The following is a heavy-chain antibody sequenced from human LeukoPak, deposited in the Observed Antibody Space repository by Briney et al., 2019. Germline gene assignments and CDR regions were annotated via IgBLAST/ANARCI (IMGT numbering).Heavy chain of an antibody. Sequence: GGSLRLSCAASGFTFSSYAMHWVRQAPGKGLEWVAVISYDGSNKYYADSVKGRFTISRDNSKNTLYLQMNSLRAEDTAVYYCARGSRYYGMDVWGQGTTVTVSS. D-gene: IGHD5/OR15-5a*01. CDR1: GFTFSSYA. CDR2: ISYDGSNK. V-gene: IGHV3-30-3*01. CDR3: ARGSRYYGMDV. J-gene: IGHJ6*02.